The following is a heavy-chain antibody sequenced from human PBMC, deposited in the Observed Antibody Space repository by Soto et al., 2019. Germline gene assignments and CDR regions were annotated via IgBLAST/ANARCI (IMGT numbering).Heavy chain of an antibody. CDR2: IKSKTDGGTT. Sequence: GGSLRLSCAASGFTFSNAWMNWVRQAPGKGLEWVGRIKSKTDGGTTDYAAPVKGRFTISRDDSKNTLYLQMNSLKTEDTAVYYCTTDPSVAGPGFDPWGQGTLVTVSS. D-gene: IGHD6-19*01. J-gene: IGHJ5*02. V-gene: IGHV3-15*07. CDR3: TTDPSVAGPGFDP. CDR1: GFTFSNAW.